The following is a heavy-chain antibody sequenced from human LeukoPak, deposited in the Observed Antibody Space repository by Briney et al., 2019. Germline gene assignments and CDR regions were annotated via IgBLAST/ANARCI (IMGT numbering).Heavy chain of an antibody. CDR3: TTAGFDY. Sequence: GGSLRLSCTASGFTFGDYAMSWVRQAPGKGLEWVGFIRSKAYGGTTEYAASVKGRFTISRDDSKSIAYLQMNSLKTEDTAMYYCTTAGFDYWGQGTLVTVSS. CDR2: IRSKAYGGTT. D-gene: IGHD2-21*02. V-gene: IGHV3-49*04. J-gene: IGHJ4*02. CDR1: GFTFGDYA.